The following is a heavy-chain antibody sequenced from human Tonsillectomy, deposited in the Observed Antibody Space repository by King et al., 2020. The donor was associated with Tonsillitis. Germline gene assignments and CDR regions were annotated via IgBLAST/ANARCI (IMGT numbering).Heavy chain of an antibody. V-gene: IGHV4-38-2*02. CDR2: MYHSGSS. J-gene: IGHJ5*02. CDR1: GYSIRSGYY. CDR3: VRDGPSGKMPSWFDP. Sequence: LQLQESGPGLVKPSETLSLTCAVSGYSIRSGYYWGWIRQPPGKGLEWIGSMYHSGSSYYNPYLQSRVTISVDTSKNQFSLKVSSVTAADPAVYYCVRDGPSGKMPSWFDPWGQGTLVTVSS. D-gene: IGHD2-2*01.